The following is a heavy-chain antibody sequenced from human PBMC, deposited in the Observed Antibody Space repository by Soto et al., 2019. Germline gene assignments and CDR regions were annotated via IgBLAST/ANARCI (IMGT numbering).Heavy chain of an antibody. D-gene: IGHD3-10*01. J-gene: IGHJ4*02. V-gene: IGHV3-33*01. CDR1: GFIFSSHA. CDR2: IWHDGTKT. CDR3: GRDDRERGASADY. Sequence: QVQLVESGGGVVQPGRSLRLSCAASGFIFSSHAMHWFRRPPGKGLEWVAEIWHDGTKTYYADSVKGRFTISRDSSKKKMYLDMNNLRAEDTAVYHSGRDDRERGASADYGGQGTLVRVSS.